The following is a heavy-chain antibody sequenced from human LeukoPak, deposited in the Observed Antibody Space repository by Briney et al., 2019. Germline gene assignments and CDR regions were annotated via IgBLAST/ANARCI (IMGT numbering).Heavy chain of an antibody. CDR2: ISAYNGNT. Sequence: GASVKVSCKASGYTFTNYGISWVRQAPGQGLEWMGWISAYNGNTNYAQKLQGRVTMTTDTSTSTAYMELRSLRSDDTAVYYCARVLGYGDYYYYYMDVWGKGTTVTVSS. J-gene: IGHJ6*03. D-gene: IGHD4-17*01. CDR3: ARVLGYGDYYYYYMDV. V-gene: IGHV1-18*01. CDR1: GYTFTNYG.